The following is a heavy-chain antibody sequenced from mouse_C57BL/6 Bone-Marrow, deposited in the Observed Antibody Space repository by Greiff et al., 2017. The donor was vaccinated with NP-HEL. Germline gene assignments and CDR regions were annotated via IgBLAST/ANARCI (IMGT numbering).Heavy chain of an antibody. CDR3: ARYWGYFDY. V-gene: IGHV1-81*01. CDR2: IYPRSGNT. Sequence: VQLQESGAELARPGASVTLSCKASGYTFTSYGISWVKQRTGQGLEWIGEIYPRSGNTYYNEKFKGQATLTADKSSSTAYMELRSLTSEDSAVYFCARYWGYFDYWGQGTTLTVSS. J-gene: IGHJ2*01. CDR1: GYTFTSYG. D-gene: IGHD4-1*01.